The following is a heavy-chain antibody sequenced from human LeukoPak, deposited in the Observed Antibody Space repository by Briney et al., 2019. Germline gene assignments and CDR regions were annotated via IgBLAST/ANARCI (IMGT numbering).Heavy chain of an antibody. CDR3: ARQPGYSYGRGYAFDM. CDR2: IYPGDSDT. V-gene: IGHV5-51*01. Sequence: GESLKISFKGSGYSFTTYWIGWVRQMPGKGLEWMGIIYPGDSDTRYSPSFQGQVTISADKSISTAYLQWSSLKASDTAMYYCARQPGYSYGRGYAFDMWGQGTMVTVSS. D-gene: IGHD5-18*01. CDR1: GYSFTTYW. J-gene: IGHJ3*02.